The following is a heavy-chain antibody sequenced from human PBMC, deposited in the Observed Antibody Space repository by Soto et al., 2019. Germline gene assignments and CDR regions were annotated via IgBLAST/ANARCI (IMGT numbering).Heavy chain of an antibody. J-gene: IGHJ6*02. D-gene: IGHD3-3*01. CDR3: ARALHYDFWSGYFYYYYYGMDV. CDR1: GFTFSSYS. V-gene: IGHV3-21*01. CDR2: ISSSSSYI. Sequence: GGSLRLSCAASGFTFSSYSMNWVRQAPGKGLEWVSSISSSSSYIYYADSVKGRFTISRDNAKNSLYLQMNSLRAEDTAVYYCARALHYDFWSGYFYYYYYGMDVWGQGTTVTVSS.